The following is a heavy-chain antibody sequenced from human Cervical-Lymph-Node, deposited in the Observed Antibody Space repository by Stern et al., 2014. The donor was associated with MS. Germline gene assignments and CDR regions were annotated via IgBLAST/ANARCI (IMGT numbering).Heavy chain of an antibody. Sequence: QLVESGPGLVKPSDTLSLTCSVSGDSLSSSTFYWGWIRQPPGKGPEWIGSVYYSGNTYYHPSLKIRVTISVDTSKNPFSLRLPSVTAADTAVYYCARHQLGYGYAYLRYWGQGTLVTVSS. CDR2: VYYSGNT. D-gene: IGHD5-18*01. J-gene: IGHJ4*02. V-gene: IGHV4-39*01. CDR1: GDSLSSSTFY. CDR3: ARHQLGYGYAYLRY.